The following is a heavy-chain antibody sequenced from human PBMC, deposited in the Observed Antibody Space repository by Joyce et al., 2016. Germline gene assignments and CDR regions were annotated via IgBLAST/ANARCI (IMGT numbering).Heavy chain of an antibody. V-gene: IGHV3-48*02. CDR1: GFSFSRYC. CDR2: ITPSGSTT. J-gene: IGHJ4*02. Sequence: EAQLVESGGALVQPGGSLRLSCAVSGFSFSRYCMNWVRQAPGRGLECVSFITPSGSTTHYADSVRGRFAMSRDSAKNSLYLVMSSLRDEDTAVYFCTRDLWVHDLRAVGRGDYYDLWGQGTLVTVSS. CDR3: TRDLWVHDLRAVGRGDYYDL. D-gene: IGHD3-16*01.